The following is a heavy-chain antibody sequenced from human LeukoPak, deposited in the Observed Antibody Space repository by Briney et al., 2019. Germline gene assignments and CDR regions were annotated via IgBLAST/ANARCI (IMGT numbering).Heavy chain of an antibody. CDR3: AKDGTVVVPAAMYYYYMDV. CDR2: IRYDGSNK. Sequence: PGGSLRLSCAASGFTFGSYGMHWVRQAPGKGLEWVAFIRYDGSNKYYADSVKGRFTISRDNSKNTLYLQMNSLRAEDTAVYYCAKDGTVVVPAAMYYYYMDVWGKGTTVTVSS. J-gene: IGHJ6*03. CDR1: GFTFGSYG. V-gene: IGHV3-30*02. D-gene: IGHD2-2*01.